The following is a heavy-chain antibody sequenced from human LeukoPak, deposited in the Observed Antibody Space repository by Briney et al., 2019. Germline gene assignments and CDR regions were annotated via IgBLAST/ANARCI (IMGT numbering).Heavy chain of an antibody. CDR2: ISYDGSNK. CDR3: AKDMCSSTSCSRRAFDI. CDR1: GFTFSSFA. D-gene: IGHD2-2*01. J-gene: IGHJ3*02. V-gene: IGHV3-30-3*01. Sequence: PGRSLRLSCAASGFTFSSFAMHWVRQAPGKGLEWVAVISYDGSNKYYADSVKGRFTISRDNSENTLYLQMNSLRAEDTALFYCAKDMCSSTSCSRRAFDIWGQGTMVTVSS.